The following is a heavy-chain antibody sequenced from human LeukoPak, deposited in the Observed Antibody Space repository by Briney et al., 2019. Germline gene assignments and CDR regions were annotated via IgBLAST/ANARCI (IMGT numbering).Heavy chain of an antibody. CDR1: GFTFSSYG. D-gene: IGHD3-22*01. J-gene: IGHJ4*02. CDR3: AKDRAYYYDSSGQFDY. Sequence: GGSLRLSGAASGFTFSSYGMHWVRQAPGKGLEGGAVISYDGSNKYYADSVKGRFTISRDNSKNTLYLQMNSLRAEDTAVYYCAKDRAYYYDSSGQFDYWGQGTLVTVSS. CDR2: ISYDGSNK. V-gene: IGHV3-30*18.